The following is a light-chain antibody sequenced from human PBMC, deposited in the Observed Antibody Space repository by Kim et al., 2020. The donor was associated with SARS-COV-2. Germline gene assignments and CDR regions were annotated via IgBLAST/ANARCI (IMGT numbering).Light chain of an antibody. V-gene: IGKV1-5*01. Sequence: DIQMTQSPSTLSASVGDRVTITCRASQSISSWLAWYQQKPGKAPKLLIYDASSLESGVPSRFSGSGSGTEFTLTISSLQPDDFATYYCQQPPATFGQGTKLEIK. CDR2: DAS. J-gene: IGKJ2*01. CDR1: QSISSW. CDR3: QQPPAT.